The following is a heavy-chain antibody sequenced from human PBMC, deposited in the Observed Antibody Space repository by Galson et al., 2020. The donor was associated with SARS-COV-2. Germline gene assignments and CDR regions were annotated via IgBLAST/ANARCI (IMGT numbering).Heavy chain of an antibody. CDR1: GGSISSGGYY. CDR2: IYYSGRT. J-gene: IGHJ6*03. CDR3: ARNGGRPLSYSYYSYMDV. V-gene: IGHV4-31*03. Sequence: SETLSFTCTVSGGSISSGGYYWSWIRQHPGKGLEWIGYIYYSGRTYYNPSLKSRVTISVDTSKNQFSLKLSSVTAADTAVYYCARNGGRPLSYSYYSYMDVWGKWTTVTVSS.